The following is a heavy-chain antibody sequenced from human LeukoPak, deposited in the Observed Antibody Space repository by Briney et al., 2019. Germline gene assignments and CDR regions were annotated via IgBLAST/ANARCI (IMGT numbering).Heavy chain of an antibody. J-gene: IGHJ4*02. CDR3: VRDRGGQAAADYYFDY. CDR2: INPSGGST. V-gene: IGHV1-46*01. CDR1: GYTFTSYY. Sequence: ASVKVSCKASGYTFTSYYMHWVRQAPGQGLEWMGIINPSGGSTSYAQKFQGRVTMTRDTSTSTVYMELSSLRSEDTAVYYCVRDRGGQAAADYYFDYWGQGTLVTVSS. D-gene: IGHD6-13*01.